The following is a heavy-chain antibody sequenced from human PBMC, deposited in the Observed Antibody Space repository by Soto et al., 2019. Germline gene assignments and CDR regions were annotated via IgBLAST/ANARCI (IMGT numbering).Heavy chain of an antibody. CDR1: GFSFSTCA. D-gene: IGHD3-22*01. J-gene: IGHJ4*02. CDR2: ISASGDTT. Sequence: EVQLLESGGGLVQPGGSLRLSCAASGFSFSTCAVSWVRQPPGKGLEWVSSISASGDTTHYAESVRGRFTISRDNSRNTLHLQMSSLTAEDTAIYSCAAQATGYFVPFDFWGRGTLVTVSS. CDR3: AAQATGYFVPFDF. V-gene: IGHV3-23*01.